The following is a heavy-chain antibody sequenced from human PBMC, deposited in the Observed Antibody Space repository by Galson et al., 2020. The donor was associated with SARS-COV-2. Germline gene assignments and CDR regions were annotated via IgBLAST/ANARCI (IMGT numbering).Heavy chain of an antibody. D-gene: IGHD1-26*01. CDR1: GGSISSSIYF. J-gene: IGHJ4*02. CDR3: ARHGRGELLFPFDY. V-gene: IGHV4-39*01. CDR2: TYDSGST. Sequence: SETLSITCTVSGGSISSSIYFWGWIRQPPGKALQWIGPTYDSGSTYYDPSLKSRLTISVDTSKNQFSLKLSSVTAADTAVYYCARHGRGELLFPFDYWGQGILVTVSS.